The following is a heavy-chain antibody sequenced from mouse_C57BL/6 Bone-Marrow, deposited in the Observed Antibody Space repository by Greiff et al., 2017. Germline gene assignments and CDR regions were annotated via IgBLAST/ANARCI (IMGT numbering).Heavy chain of an antibody. CDR3: ARQNYYGSRGNY. CDR1: GFTFSSYG. V-gene: IGHV5-6*01. CDR2: ISSGGSYT. J-gene: IGHJ2*01. Sequence: EVHLVESGGDLVKPGGSLKLSCAASGFTFSSYGMSWVRQTPDKRLEWVATISSGGSYTYYPDSVKGRFTISRDNAKNTLYLQMSRLKSEDTAMYYCARQNYYGSRGNYWGQGTTLTVSS. D-gene: IGHD1-1*01.